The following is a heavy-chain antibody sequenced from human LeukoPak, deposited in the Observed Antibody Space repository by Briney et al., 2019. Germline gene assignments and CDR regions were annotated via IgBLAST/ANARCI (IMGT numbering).Heavy chain of an antibody. V-gene: IGHV1-18*04. Sequence: ASVKVSYKASGYTFTSYGISWVRQAPGQGREWMGWISAYNGNTNYAQKLQGRVTMTTDTSTSTAYMELRSLRSDDTAVYYCAREGYYGSGSYYPDWFDPWGQGTLVTVSS. CDR1: GYTFTSYG. J-gene: IGHJ5*02. D-gene: IGHD3-10*01. CDR2: ISAYNGNT. CDR3: AREGYYGSGSYYPDWFDP.